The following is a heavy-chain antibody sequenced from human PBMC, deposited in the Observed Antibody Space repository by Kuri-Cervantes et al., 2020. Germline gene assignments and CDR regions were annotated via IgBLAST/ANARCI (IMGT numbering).Heavy chain of an antibody. J-gene: IGHJ4*02. V-gene: IGHV1-18*01. CDR2: ISAYNGDT. CDR1: GYTFTSYG. D-gene: IGHD5-24*01. CDR3: ARVGGDGYNSNFDY. Sequence: ASVKVSCKVSGYTFTSYGLSWVRQAPGQGLEWMGWISAYNGDTNYAQKLQGRVTMTTDTSTSTAYMELRSLRSDDTAVYYCARVGGDGYNSNFDYWGQGTLVTVSS.